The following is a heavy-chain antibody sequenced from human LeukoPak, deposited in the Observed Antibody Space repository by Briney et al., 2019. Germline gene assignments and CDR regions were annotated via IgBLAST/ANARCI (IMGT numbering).Heavy chain of an antibody. CDR2: INHSGST. Sequence: SETLSLTCAVYGGSFSGYYWSWIRQPPGKGLEWIGEINHSGSTNYNPSLKSRVTISVDTSKNQFSLKLSSVTAADTAVYYCARGERDGMDVWGQGTTVTVSS. J-gene: IGHJ6*02. CDR1: GGSFSGYY. V-gene: IGHV4-34*01. D-gene: IGHD1-26*01. CDR3: ARGERDGMDV.